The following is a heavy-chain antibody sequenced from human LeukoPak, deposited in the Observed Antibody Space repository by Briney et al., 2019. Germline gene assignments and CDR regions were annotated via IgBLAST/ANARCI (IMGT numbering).Heavy chain of an antibody. D-gene: IGHD1-26*01. CDR3: AKDLGRYRNNYFDY. V-gene: IGHV3-23*01. J-gene: IGHJ4*02. Sequence: GGSLRLSCAASGFTFNSYAMSWVRQAPEKGLEWVATISGSGGGTYYADSVKGRFTISRDDSKNTLYLQMNSLRAEDTAVYHCAKDLGRYRNNYFDYWGQGTLVTVSS. CDR1: GFTFNSYA. CDR2: ISGSGGGT.